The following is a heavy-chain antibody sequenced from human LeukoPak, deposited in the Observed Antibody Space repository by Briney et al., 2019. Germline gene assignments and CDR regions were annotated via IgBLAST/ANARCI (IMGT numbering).Heavy chain of an antibody. J-gene: IGHJ5*02. CDR3: AGELSLRWFDP. D-gene: IGHD3-16*02. CDR2: IPYDGSNK. Sequence: GGSLRLSCAASGFTFSSYAMHWVRQAPGKGLEWVAVIPYDGSNKYYADSVKGRFTISRDNSKNTLYLQMNSLRAEDTAVYYCAGELSLRWFDPWGQGTLVTVSS. V-gene: IGHV3-30-3*01. CDR1: GFTFSSYA.